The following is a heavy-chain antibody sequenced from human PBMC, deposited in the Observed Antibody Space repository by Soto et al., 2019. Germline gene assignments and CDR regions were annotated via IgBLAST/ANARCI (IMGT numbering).Heavy chain of an antibody. CDR2: LTDTGGDA. Sequence: EVQLLESGGDLVQPGGSLRLSCAASGLTFGSRAMSWVRQAPGEGLVWVSTLTDTGGDAKYSDSVRGRFTISRDNSEKTLFLQMSSLRADYTAVYYCARGSTESYPGSRIFDLWGRGLRVTVSS. CDR3: ARGSTESYPGSRIFDL. V-gene: IGHV3-23*01. D-gene: IGHD3-10*01. CDR1: GLTFGSRA. J-gene: IGHJ4*02.